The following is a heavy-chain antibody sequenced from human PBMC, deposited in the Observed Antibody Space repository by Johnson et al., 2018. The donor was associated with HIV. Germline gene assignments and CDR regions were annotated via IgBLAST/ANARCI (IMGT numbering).Heavy chain of an antibody. J-gene: IGHJ3*02. D-gene: IGHD2-15*01. CDR2: ISSSGSTI. V-gene: IGHV3-11*01. CDR1: GFTVRSNY. CDR3: TKLVVYWSCGGCSAPGDI. Sequence: QVQLVESGGGVVQPGGSLRLSCVASGFTVRSNYMSWVRQAPGKGLEWVSFISSSGSTIYYSDSVKGRFTISRANAKNSLYLQMNSLKTEDTAGYYCTKLVVYWSCGGCSAPGDIWGQGKMVTVSS.